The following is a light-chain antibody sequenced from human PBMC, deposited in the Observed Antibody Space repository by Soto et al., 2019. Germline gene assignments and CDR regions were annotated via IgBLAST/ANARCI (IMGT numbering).Light chain of an antibody. V-gene: IGLV2-23*03. Sequence: QSALTQPASVSGSPGQSITISCTGTSSDVGSYNLVSWYQQHPGKAPKLMIYEGSKRPSGVSNRFSGSKSGNTASLTISGLQAEDVADYYCCSYACSSTFGVFGTGTKLTVL. CDR1: SSDVGSYNL. J-gene: IGLJ1*01. CDR2: EGS. CDR3: CSYACSSTFGV.